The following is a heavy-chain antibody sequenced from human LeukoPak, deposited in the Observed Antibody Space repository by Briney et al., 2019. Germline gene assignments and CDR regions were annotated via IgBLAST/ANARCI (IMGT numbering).Heavy chain of an antibody. CDR2: FYYSGST. V-gene: IGHV4-61*10. Sequence: SETLSLTCNVSGVSIRSGSYYWSWIRQPAGKGLEWIGYFYYSGSTYYNPSLKSRVTISVDTSKNQLSLKLSSVTAADTAVYYCARDRGDGYDYFWDYWGQGTLVTVSS. CDR3: ARDRGDGYDYFWDY. D-gene: IGHD5-12*01. CDR1: GVSIRSGSYY. J-gene: IGHJ4*02.